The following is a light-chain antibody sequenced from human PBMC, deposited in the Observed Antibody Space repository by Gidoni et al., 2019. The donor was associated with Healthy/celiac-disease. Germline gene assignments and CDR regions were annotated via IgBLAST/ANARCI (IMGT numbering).Light chain of an antibody. V-gene: IGLV3-1*01. J-gene: IGLJ2*01. CDR3: QAWDSSTVV. CDR2: QDS. Sequence: SYELTPPPSVSVSPGQTASIPCPGDKLGDKYACWYQQKPGQSPVLVIYQDSQRPSGIPERFSGSNSGNTATLTISGTQAMDEADYYCQAWDSSTVVFGGGTKLTVL. CDR1: KLGDKY.